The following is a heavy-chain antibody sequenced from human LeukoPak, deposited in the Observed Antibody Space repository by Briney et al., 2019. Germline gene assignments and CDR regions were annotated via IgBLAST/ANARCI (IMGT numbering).Heavy chain of an antibody. D-gene: IGHD3-10*01. Sequence: ASVNVSCKASGYSFTGYYMHWVRQAPGQGLEWVGWINPNSGGTNYAQKFQGSVTMTRDTSLSTAYMELSRLRSHDTAVYYCARDARGSGSLAYYFDYWRQGTLVTVSS. CDR2: INPNSGGT. V-gene: IGHV1-2*02. J-gene: IGHJ4*02. CDR3: ARDARGSGSLAYYFDY. CDR1: GYSFTGYY.